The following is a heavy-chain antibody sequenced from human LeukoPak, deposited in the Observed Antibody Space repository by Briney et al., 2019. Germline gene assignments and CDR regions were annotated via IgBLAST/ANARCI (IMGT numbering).Heavy chain of an antibody. CDR2: TYHSGST. CDR1: GGSISSSNW. CDR3: ASFASPGYYYYGMDV. Sequence: PSGTLSLTCAVSGGSISSSNWWSWVRQPPGKGLEWIGETYHSGSTNYNPSLKSRVTISVDKSKNQFSLKLSSVTAADTAVYYCASFASPGYYYYGMDVWGQGTTVTVSS. D-gene: IGHD3-10*01. J-gene: IGHJ6*02. V-gene: IGHV4-4*02.